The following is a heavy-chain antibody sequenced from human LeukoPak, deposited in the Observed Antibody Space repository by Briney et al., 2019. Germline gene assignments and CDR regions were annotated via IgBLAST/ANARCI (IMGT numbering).Heavy chain of an antibody. D-gene: IGHD2-15*01. J-gene: IGHJ6*02. CDR1: GGSTSSGGYS. Sequence: SQTLSLTCAVSGGSTSSGGYSWSWIRQPPGKGLEWIGYIYHSGSTYYNPSLKSRVTISVDGSKNQFSLKLSSVTAADTAGYYCARANCSGGSCYSGYYYYGMDVWGQGTTVTVSS. CDR3: ARANCSGGSCYSGYYYYGMDV. V-gene: IGHV4-30-2*01. CDR2: IYHSGST.